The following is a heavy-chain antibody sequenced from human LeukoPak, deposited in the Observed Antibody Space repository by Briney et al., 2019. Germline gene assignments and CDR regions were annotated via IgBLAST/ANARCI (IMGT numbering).Heavy chain of an antibody. D-gene: IGHD3-10*01. CDR3: ARKSLWFKYYDY. Sequence: GGSLRLSCAASGFTFTSYAMHWVRQAPGKGLEWVAATSYDGGNKYYADSVKGRFTISRDNSKNTLYLQMNSLRAEDTAVYFCARKSLWFKYYDYWGQGMLVTVSP. CDR1: GFTFTSYA. J-gene: IGHJ4*02. CDR2: TSYDGGNK. V-gene: IGHV3-30*04.